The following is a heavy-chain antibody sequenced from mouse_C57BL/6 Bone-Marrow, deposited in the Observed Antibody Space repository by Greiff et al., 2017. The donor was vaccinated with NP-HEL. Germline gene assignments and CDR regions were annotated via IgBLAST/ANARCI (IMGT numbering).Heavy chain of an antibody. Sequence: EVQLQQSVAELVRPGASVKLSCTASGFNIKNTYMHWVKQRPEQGLEWIGRIDPANGNTKYAPKFQGKATITADTSSNTAYLQLSSLTSEDTAIYSCASPITTVVGGYFDYWGQGTTLTVSS. CDR2: IDPANGNT. J-gene: IGHJ2*01. V-gene: IGHV14-3*01. CDR1: GFNIKNTY. D-gene: IGHD1-1*01. CDR3: ASPITTVVGGYFDY.